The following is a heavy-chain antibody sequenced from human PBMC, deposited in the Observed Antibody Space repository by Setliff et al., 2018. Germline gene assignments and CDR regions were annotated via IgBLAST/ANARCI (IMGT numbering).Heavy chain of an antibody. V-gene: IGHV4-39*07. CDR1: GASVSGNSYY. CDR2: IFYSGRT. D-gene: IGHD1-26*01. J-gene: IGHJ4*02. Sequence: KASETLSLTCTVSGASVSGNSYYWGLIRQPPGKGLEWIGSIFYSGRTFYNPSLKSRVTISVDTSKNQFSLKLSSVTAADTAVYYCARALSGSSRIYYFDYWGQGTLVTVSS. CDR3: ARALSGSSRIYYFDY.